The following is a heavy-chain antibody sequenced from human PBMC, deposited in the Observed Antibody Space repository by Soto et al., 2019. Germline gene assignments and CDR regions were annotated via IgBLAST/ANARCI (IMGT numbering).Heavy chain of an antibody. CDR2: IYYSGST. CDR3: ARDHALHGGHWFDP. CDR1: GGSISSGGYY. V-gene: IGHV4-31*03. D-gene: IGHD3-16*01. Sequence: SETLSLTCTVSGGSISSGGYYWSWIRQHPGKGLEWIGYIYYSGSTYYNPSLKSRVTISVDTSKNQFSLKLSSVTAADTAVYYCARDHALHGGHWFDPWGQGTLVTVSS. J-gene: IGHJ5*02.